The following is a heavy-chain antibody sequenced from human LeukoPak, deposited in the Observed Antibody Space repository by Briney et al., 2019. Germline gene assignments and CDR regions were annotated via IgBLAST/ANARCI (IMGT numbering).Heavy chain of an antibody. CDR3: ARDLPAMA. CDR1: GFTVSSNY. V-gene: IGHV3-53*04. D-gene: IGHD5-18*01. CDR2: IYSDGST. Sequence: PGGSLRLSCAASGFTVSSNYMSWVRQAPGKGLEWVSVIYSDGSTYYADSVKDRFTISRHNSKNTRYLQMISLRAEDTAVYYSARDLPAMAWGQGTLVTVSS. J-gene: IGHJ5*02.